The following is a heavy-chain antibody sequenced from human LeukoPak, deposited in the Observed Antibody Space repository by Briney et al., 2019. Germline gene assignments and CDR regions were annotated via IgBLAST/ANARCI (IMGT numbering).Heavy chain of an antibody. Sequence: GGSLRLSCAASGFTVSGNYMSWVRQAPGKGLEWVSIICSDGSAYYADSVKGRFTISRDNSKNTLYLQMNRLRAEDTAVYYCAREPYGGTPYYFDYWGQGTLVTVSS. D-gene: IGHD4-23*01. CDR2: ICSDGSA. V-gene: IGHV3-53*01. CDR1: GFTVSGNY. CDR3: AREPYGGTPYYFDY. J-gene: IGHJ4*02.